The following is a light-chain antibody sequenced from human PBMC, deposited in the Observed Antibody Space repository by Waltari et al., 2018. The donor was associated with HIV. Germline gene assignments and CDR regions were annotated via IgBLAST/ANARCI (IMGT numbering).Light chain of an antibody. J-gene: IGLJ2*01. CDR1: NIGSKS. CDR3: QVWDSSSDHVV. CDR2: DDS. V-gene: IGLV3-21*02. Sequence: SYVLTQPPSVSVAPGQTDRLTCGGNNIGSKSEHWYQQKPGQAPVLVVYDDSDRPSGIPERFSGSNSGNTVTLTISRVEAGDEADYYCQVWDSSSDHVVFGGGTKLTVL.